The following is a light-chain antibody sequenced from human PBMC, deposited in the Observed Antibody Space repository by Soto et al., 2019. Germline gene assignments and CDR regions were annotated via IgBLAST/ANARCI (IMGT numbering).Light chain of an antibody. CDR1: QNISSY. J-gene: IGKJ5*01. CDR2: AAS. CDR3: QQSYSTSIT. V-gene: IGKV1-39*01. Sequence: DIQMTQSPSSLSASVGDRVTITCRASQNISSYLNWYQQKPGKAPKLLIYAASSLQSGVPSRFSGGGSGTDFTLTISSLQPEDFATYYCQQSYSTSITFGQGTRLEIK.